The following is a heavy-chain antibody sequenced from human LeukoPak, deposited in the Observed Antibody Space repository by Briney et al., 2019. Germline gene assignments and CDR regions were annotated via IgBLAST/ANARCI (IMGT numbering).Heavy chain of an antibody. D-gene: IGHD6-6*01. V-gene: IGHV1-69*05. J-gene: IGHJ3*02. CDR3: ARDRSSSSPDVFDI. CDR2: IIPIFGTT. CDR1: GGTFTYYA. Sequence: GASVKVSCKASGGTFTYYAINWVRQAPGQGLEWIGSIIPIFGTTKYAQNFQGRVTITTDESTSTAYMELSSLRSEDTAVYYCARDRSSSSPDVFDIWGQGTMVTVSS.